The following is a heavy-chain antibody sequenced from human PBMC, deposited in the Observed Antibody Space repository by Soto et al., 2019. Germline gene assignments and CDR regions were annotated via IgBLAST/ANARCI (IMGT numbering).Heavy chain of an antibody. Sequence: TLSHTCTVTGRSISSVGYYWSWSRQNPGKGLEWIGYIYYSGSTYYNPSLKSRVTISVDTSKNQFSLKLSSVTAADTAVYYCARDVPRCSGGSCGDAFDIWAQGTMVTVSS. CDR3: ARDVPRCSGGSCGDAFDI. D-gene: IGHD2-15*01. J-gene: IGHJ3*02. V-gene: IGHV4-31*03. CDR2: IYYSGST. CDR1: GRSISSVGYY.